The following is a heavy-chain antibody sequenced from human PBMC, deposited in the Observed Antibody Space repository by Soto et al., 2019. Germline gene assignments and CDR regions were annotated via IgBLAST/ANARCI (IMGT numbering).Heavy chain of an antibody. CDR1: GGSISSGGYS. V-gene: IGHV4-30-2*01. CDR2: IYHSGST. D-gene: IGHD1-7*01. CDR3: AREGITGTTGGHAFDI. Sequence: SETLSLTCAVSGGSISSGGYSWSWIRQPPGKGLEWIGYIYHSGSTYYNPSLKSRVTISVDRSKNQFSLKLSSVTAADTAVYYCAREGITGTTGGHAFDIWGQGTMVTVSS. J-gene: IGHJ3*02.